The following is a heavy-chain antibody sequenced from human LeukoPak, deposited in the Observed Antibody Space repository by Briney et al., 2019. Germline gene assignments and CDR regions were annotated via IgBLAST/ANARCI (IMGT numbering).Heavy chain of an antibody. V-gene: IGHV3-23*01. Sequence: PGGSLRLSCAASGFIFSSYAMTWVRQAPGRGLEWLSTISGSGTTTYYVDSVKGRFTVSRDNSKNTVYLQMNSLKAEDTAVYYCAKDGVVRGLGPYYFDSWGQGSLVTVSS. CDR3: AKDGVVRGLGPYYFDS. CDR2: ISGSGTTT. CDR1: GFIFSSYA. D-gene: IGHD3-10*01. J-gene: IGHJ4*02.